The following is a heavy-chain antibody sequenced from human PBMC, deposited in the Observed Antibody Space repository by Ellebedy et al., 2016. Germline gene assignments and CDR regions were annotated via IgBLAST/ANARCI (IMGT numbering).Heavy chain of an antibody. J-gene: IGHJ6*02. CDR1: GFTFSSYS. V-gene: IGHV3-21*01. CDR3: ARSVAGTAVSYYYYGMDV. Sequence: GGSLRLSCAASGFTFSSYSMNWVRQAPGKGLEWVSSISSSSYIYYADSVKGRFTISRDNAKNSLYLQMNSLRAEDTAVYYCARSVAGTAVSYYYYGMDVWGQGTTVTVSS. D-gene: IGHD6-19*01. CDR2: ISSSSYI.